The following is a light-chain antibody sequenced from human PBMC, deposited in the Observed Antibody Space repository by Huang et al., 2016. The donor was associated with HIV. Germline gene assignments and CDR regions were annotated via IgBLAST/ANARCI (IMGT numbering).Light chain of an antibody. CDR1: QDINNN. Sequence: IQLTQFPSSLSASVGDRVSITCRASQDINNNLAWYQQKPGKAPKLLIYATSTLQNGVPSRFSGRGSGTVLILTINNLQPEDFATYYCQQFSDFFFGPGPEWMSN. V-gene: IGKV1-9*01. CDR3: QQFSDFF. CDR2: ATS. J-gene: IGKJ3*01.